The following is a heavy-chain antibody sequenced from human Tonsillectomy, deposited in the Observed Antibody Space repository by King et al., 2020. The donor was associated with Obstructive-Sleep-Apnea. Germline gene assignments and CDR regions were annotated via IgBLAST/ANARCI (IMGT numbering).Heavy chain of an antibody. CDR3: ARRFLGYCGTTSCSHFDY. J-gene: IGHJ4*02. D-gene: IGHD2-2*01. CDR2: IDPGDSYT. Sequence: EQLVQSGAEVKKTGESLRISCEGSGYSFTNYWITWVRQMPGKGLEWMGTIDPGDSYTNYSPSFQGHVTISADKSISPAYLQWSSLKASDTAIYYCARRFLGYCGTTSCSHFDYWGQGTLVTVSS. CDR1: GYSFTNYW. V-gene: IGHV5-10-1*01.